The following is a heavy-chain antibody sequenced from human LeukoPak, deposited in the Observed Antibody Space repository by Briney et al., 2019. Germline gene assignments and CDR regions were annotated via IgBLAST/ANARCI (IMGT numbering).Heavy chain of an antibody. CDR3: ARDPEGGYSSSWFDY. CDR2: IYYSGST. J-gene: IGHJ4*02. CDR1: GGSISSYY. Sequence: SETLSLTCTVSGGSISSYYWSWIRQPPGKGLEWIGYIYYSGSTNYNPSLKSRVTISVDTSKNQFSLKLSSVTAADTAVYYCARDPEGGYSSSWFDYWGQGTLVTVSS. D-gene: IGHD6-13*01. V-gene: IGHV4-59*01.